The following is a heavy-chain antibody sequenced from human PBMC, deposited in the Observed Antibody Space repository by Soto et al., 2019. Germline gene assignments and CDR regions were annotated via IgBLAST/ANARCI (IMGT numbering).Heavy chain of an antibody. CDR3: APSRGGNYLYYYYGMDV. CDR2: IYYSGST. J-gene: IGHJ6*02. V-gene: IGHV4-39*01. CDR1: GGSISSSSYY. Sequence: SETLSLTCTVSGGSISSSSYYWGWIRQPPGKGLEWIGSIYYSGSTYYNPSLKSRVTISVDTSKNQFSLKLSSVTAADTAVYYCAPSRGGNYLYYYYGMDVWGQGTTVTVSS. D-gene: IGHD1-7*01.